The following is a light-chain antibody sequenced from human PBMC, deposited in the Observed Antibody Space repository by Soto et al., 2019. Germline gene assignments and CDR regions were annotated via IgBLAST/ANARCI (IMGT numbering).Light chain of an antibody. V-gene: IGLV1-44*01. CDR3: AAWDDSLRGVV. J-gene: IGLJ2*01. CDR1: SSNIGSNT. CDR2: SND. Sequence: QSVLTQPPSASGTPGQSVTIFCSGSSSNIGSNTVNWYQQVPGTAPKLLFYSNDQRPSGVPDRISGSKSGTSASLAISGLQSEDEADYYCAAWDDSLRGVVFGGGTKLTVL.